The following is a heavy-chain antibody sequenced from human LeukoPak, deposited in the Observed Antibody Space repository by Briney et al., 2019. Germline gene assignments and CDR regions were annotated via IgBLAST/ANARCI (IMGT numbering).Heavy chain of an antibody. Sequence: SETLSLTCTVSGDTIRSSSYYWGWIRQAPGKGLEWIGSMYDSGSTYYNPSLKSRVTMSIDTSKNHFSLNLNSVTAADTALYYCARDRGFMTADYWGQGTLLTVSS. CDR3: ARDRGFMTADY. CDR2: MYDSGST. D-gene: IGHD3-10*01. V-gene: IGHV4-39*02. J-gene: IGHJ4*02. CDR1: GDTIRSSSYY.